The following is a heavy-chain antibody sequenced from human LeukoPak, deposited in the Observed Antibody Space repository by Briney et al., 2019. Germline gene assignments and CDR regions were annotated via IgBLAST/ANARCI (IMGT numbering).Heavy chain of an antibody. D-gene: IGHD2-2*01. CDR1: GGSISSYY. CDR2: IYYSGST. V-gene: IGHV4-59*01. Sequence: PSETLSLTCTVSGGSISSYYWSWIRQPPGKGLEWIGYIYYSGSTNYNPSLKSRVTISVDTSKNQFSLKLSSVTAADTAVYYCARKATYCSSTSCYENYYYYMDVWGKGTTVTVSS. J-gene: IGHJ6*03. CDR3: ARKATYCSSTSCYENYYYYMDV.